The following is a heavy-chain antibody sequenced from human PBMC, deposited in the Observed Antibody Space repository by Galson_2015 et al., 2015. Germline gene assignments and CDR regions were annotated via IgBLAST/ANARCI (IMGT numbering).Heavy chain of an antibody. CDR3: ARRIAVAGTGYYGMDV. J-gene: IGHJ6*02. Sequence: QSGAEVTKPGESLKISCKGSGYRFTSYWIGWVRKMPGKGLEWMGIIYPGDSDTRYSPSFQGQVTISADKSISTAYLQWSSLKASDTAMYYCARRIAVAGTGYYGMDVWGQGTTVTVSS. D-gene: IGHD6-19*01. V-gene: IGHV5-51*01. CDR1: GYRFTSYW. CDR2: IYPGDSDT.